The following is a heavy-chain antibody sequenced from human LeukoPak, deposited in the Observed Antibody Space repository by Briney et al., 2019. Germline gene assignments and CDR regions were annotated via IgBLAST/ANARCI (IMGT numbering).Heavy chain of an antibody. CDR2: INPNSGGA. CDR1: GYTFTGYY. Sequence: ASVKVSCKASGYTFTGYYMHWVRQAPGQGLEWMGWINPNSGGANYAQKFQGRVTMTRDTSISTAYVELSRLRSGDTAVYYCASHTGGALTYYYYMDVWGKGTTVTVSS. V-gene: IGHV1-2*02. D-gene: IGHD2-8*02. CDR3: ASHTGGALTYYYYMDV. J-gene: IGHJ6*03.